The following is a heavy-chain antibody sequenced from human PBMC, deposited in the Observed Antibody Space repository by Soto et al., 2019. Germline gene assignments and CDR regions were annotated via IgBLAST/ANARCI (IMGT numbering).Heavy chain of an antibody. CDR2: ISSSSSYI. J-gene: IGHJ4*02. D-gene: IGHD6-13*01. V-gene: IGHV3-21*01. Sequence: GGSLRLSCAASGFTFSSYSMNWVRQAPGKGLEWVSSISSSSSYIYYADSVKGRFTISRDNAKNSLYLQMNSLRAEDTAVYYCARDIAASRGVFDYWGQGTLVTVSS. CDR1: GFTFSSYS. CDR3: ARDIAASRGVFDY.